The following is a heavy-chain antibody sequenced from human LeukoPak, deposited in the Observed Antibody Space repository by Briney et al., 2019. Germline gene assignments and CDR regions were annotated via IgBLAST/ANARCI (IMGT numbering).Heavy chain of an antibody. Sequence: ASVKVSCKASGGTFSSYAISWVRQAPGQGLEWMGWMNPNSGNTGYAQKFQGRVTMTRNTSISTAYMELSSLRSEDTAVYYCARGDSGGFDYWGQGTLVTVSS. V-gene: IGHV1-8*02. CDR2: MNPNSGNT. J-gene: IGHJ4*02. D-gene: IGHD6-19*01. CDR1: GGTFSSYA. CDR3: ARGDSGGFDY.